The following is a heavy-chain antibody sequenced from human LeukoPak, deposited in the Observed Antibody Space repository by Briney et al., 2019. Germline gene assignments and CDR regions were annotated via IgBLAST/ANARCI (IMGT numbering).Heavy chain of an antibody. CDR1: GYTFTTYG. Sequence: ASVKVSCKASGYTFTTYGITWVRQAPGQGLEWVGWISVYNGKTNYAQKLQGRVTMTTDTSTSTAYMELRSLRSDDTAVYYCARDISATGDYFDPWGQGTLVTVSS. J-gene: IGHJ5*02. D-gene: IGHD7-27*01. V-gene: IGHV1-18*01. CDR2: ISVYNGKT. CDR3: ARDISATGDYFDP.